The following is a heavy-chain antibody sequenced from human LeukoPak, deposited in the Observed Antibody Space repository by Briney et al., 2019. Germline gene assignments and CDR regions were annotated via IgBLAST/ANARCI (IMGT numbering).Heavy chain of an antibody. CDR2: INHSGST. J-gene: IGHJ4*02. Sequence: TSETLSLTCAVYGGSFSGYYWSWIRQPPGKGLEWIGEINHSGSTNYNPSLKSRVTISVDTSKNQFSLKLSSVTAADTAVYYCARGATVVYSDYWGQGALVTVSS. V-gene: IGHV4-34*01. D-gene: IGHD4-23*01. CDR1: GGSFSGYY. CDR3: ARGATVVYSDY.